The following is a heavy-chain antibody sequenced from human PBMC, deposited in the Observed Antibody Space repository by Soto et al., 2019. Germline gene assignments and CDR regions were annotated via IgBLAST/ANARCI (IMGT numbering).Heavy chain of an antibody. Sequence: PGGSLRLSCAPSGFTFSSYAMSWVRQAPGKGLEWVSAISGSGGSTYYADSVKGRFTISRDNSNNTLYLQMNSLRAEDTGVYYCAKDSDSSGYYLPTASHWGQGTLVTVSS. D-gene: IGHD3-22*01. V-gene: IGHV3-23*01. J-gene: IGHJ4*02. CDR2: ISGSGGST. CDR3: AKDSDSSGYYLPTASH. CDR1: GFTFSSYA.